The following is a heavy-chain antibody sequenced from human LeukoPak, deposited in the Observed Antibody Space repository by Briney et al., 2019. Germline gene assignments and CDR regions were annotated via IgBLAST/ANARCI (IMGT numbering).Heavy chain of an antibody. CDR2: ISSSSSYI. CDR1: GFTFSSYS. Sequence: PGGSLRLSCAASGFTFSSYSMNWVRQAPGKGLEWVSSISSSSSYIYYADSVKGRLTISRDNAKNSLYLQMNSLRAEDTAVYYCARDRLSSGWDYWGQGTLVTVSS. D-gene: IGHD6-19*01. J-gene: IGHJ4*02. CDR3: ARDRLSSGWDY. V-gene: IGHV3-21*01.